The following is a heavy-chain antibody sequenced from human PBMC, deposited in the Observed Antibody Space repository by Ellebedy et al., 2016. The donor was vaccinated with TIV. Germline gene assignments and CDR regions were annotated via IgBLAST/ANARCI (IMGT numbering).Heavy chain of an antibody. CDR1: GFTFSSYG. CDR3: ARSTYYYDSSGYLFY. V-gene: IGHV3-30*03. J-gene: IGHJ4*02. CDR2: ISYDGSNK. D-gene: IGHD3-22*01. Sequence: PGGSLRLSCAASGFTFSSYGMHWVRQAPGKGLEWVAVISYDGSNKYYADSVKGRFTISRDNSKNTLYLQMNSLRAEDTAVYYCARSTYYYDSSGYLFYWGQGTLVTVSS.